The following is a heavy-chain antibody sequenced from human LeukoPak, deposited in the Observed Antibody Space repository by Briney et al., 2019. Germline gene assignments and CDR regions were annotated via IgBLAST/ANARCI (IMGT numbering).Heavy chain of an antibody. CDR2: ISSSGSTM. Sequence: PGGSLRLSCAASGFTFSSYEMNWVRQAPGKGLEWVSYISSSGSTMYYADSVKGRFTISRDNAKNSLYLQMNSLRVEDTAVYYCARSHRLSGIAAAGFDYWGQGTTVTVSS. V-gene: IGHV3-48*03. CDR3: ARSHRLSGIAAAGFDY. D-gene: IGHD6-13*01. CDR1: GFTFSSYE. J-gene: IGHJ4*02.